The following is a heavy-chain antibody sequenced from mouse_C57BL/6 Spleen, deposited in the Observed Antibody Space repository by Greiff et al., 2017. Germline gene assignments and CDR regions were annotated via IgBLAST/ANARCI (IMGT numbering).Heavy chain of an antibody. CDR1: GFTFSDFY. J-gene: IGHJ3*01. V-gene: IGHV7-1*01. CDR3: ARSAELGSAFAY. CDR2: CRNKANDYTT. D-gene: IGHD4-1*01. Sequence: EVKLMESGGGLVQSGRSLRLSCATSGFTFSDFYMEWVRQAPGKGLEWIAACRNKANDYTTEYSETVKGRFIVSRDTPHRILYLHLNALSAADTAVLYYARSAELGSAFAYWGQGTLVTVSA.